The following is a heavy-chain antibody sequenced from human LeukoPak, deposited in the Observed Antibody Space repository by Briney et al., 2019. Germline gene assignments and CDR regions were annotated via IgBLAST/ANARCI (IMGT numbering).Heavy chain of an antibody. D-gene: IGHD5-18*01. CDR1: GGTFSRSG. CDR3: ARGVFSTYSYGFDNFQD. Sequence: VKVSCKASGGTFSRSGFSWVRQAPGQGLEWMGGIIPLFGTANYAQKFQHRVTITADKSTNTAYMELSSVRSADTAVYYCARGVFSTYSYGFDNFQDWGQGTLVTVSS. V-gene: IGHV1-69*06. J-gene: IGHJ4*02. CDR2: IIPLFGTA.